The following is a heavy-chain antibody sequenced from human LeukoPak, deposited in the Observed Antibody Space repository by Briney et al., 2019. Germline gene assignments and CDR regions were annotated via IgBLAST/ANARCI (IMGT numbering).Heavy chain of an antibody. CDR3: ARDLFYDSSGYYASDS. D-gene: IGHD3-22*01. CDR2: TNNDGSST. Sequence: PGGSLRLSCAASGFTFNTYWMHCVRHAPGKGLVWVSRTNNDGSSTVYADSVKGRFTISRDNAKNALYLQMNSLRAEDTAVYYCARDLFYDSSGYYASDSWGQGTLVTVSS. V-gene: IGHV3-74*01. J-gene: IGHJ4*02. CDR1: GFTFNTYW.